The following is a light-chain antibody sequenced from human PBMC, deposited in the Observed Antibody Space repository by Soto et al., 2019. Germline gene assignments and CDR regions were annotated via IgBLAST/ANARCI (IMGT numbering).Light chain of an antibody. CDR1: QSVSSN. J-gene: IGKJ4*01. Sequence: EIVMTQSPATLSVSPGERATLSCRANQSVSSNLAWYQQKPGQAPRLLIYDASNRATGIPARFSGSGSGTDFTLTISRLEPEDFAVYYCQQYYSLPLTFGGGTKVDIK. CDR2: DAS. CDR3: QQYYSLPLT. V-gene: IGKV3D-15*02.